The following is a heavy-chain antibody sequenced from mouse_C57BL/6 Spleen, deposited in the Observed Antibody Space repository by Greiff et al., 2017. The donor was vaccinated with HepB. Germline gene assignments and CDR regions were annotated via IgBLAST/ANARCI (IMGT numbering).Heavy chain of an antibody. CDR2: ISSGGSYT. CDR3: ARHEDYDVDWYFDV. CDR1: GFTFSSYG. V-gene: IGHV5-6*01. Sequence: EVQLVESGGDLVKPGGSLKLSCAASGFTFSSYGMSWVRQTPDKRLEWVATISSGGSYTYYPDSVKGRFTISRNNAKNTLYLQMSSLKSEDTAMYYCARHEDYDVDWYFDVWGTGTTVTVSS. D-gene: IGHD2-4*01. J-gene: IGHJ1*03.